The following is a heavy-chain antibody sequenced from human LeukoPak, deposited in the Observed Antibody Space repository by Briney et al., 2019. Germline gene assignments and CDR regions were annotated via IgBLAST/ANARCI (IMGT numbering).Heavy chain of an antibody. D-gene: IGHD6-13*01. CDR3: ARATRDLGYNSSWYVASFWFDP. V-gene: IGHV4-31*03. CDR2: IYYSGST. Sequence: PSQTLSLTCTVSGGSISSGGYYWSWIRQHPGKGLEWIGYIYYSGSTYYNPSLKSRVTISVDTSKNQFSLKLSSVTAADTAVFYCARATRDLGYNSSWYVASFWFDPWGQGTLVTVSS. CDR1: GGSISSGGYY. J-gene: IGHJ5*02.